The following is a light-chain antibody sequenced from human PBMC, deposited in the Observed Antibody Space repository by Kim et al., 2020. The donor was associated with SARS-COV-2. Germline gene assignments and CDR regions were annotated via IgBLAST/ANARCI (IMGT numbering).Light chain of an antibody. V-gene: IGKV1-8*01. CDR3: QQYYSSPRT. CDR2: AAS. J-gene: IGKJ1*01. Sequence: AIRMTQSPSSLSASTGDRVTITCRASHDISSYLAWYQQKPGRAPKLLIYAASTLQSGVPSRFSGSGSGTDFTLTISCLQSEDFGDYYCQQYYSSPRTFGQGTKVDIK. CDR1: HDISSY.